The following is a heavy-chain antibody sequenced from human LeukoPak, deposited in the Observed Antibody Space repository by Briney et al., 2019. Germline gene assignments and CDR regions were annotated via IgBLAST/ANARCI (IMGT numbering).Heavy chain of an antibody. Sequence: SETLSLTCTVSGGSISSGGYYWSWIRQPPGKGLEWIGYIYHSGSTYYNPSLKSRVTISVDRSKNQFSLKLSSVTATDTAVYYCARRIINDYYFDYWGQGTLVTVSS. CDR1: GGSISSGGYY. V-gene: IGHV4-30-2*01. CDR3: ARRIINDYYFDY. J-gene: IGHJ4*02. D-gene: IGHD2-21*02. CDR2: IYHSGST.